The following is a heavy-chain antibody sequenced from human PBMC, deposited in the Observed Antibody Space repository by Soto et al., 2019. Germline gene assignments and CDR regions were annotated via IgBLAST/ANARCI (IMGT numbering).Heavy chain of an antibody. V-gene: IGHV1-58*02. CDR1: GFTFTSSA. D-gene: IGHD2-2*01. J-gene: IGHJ4*02. Sequence: GASVKVSCKASGFTFTSSAMQWVRQARGQRLEWIGWIVVGSGNTNYAQKFQGRVTMTRDTSTSTVYMELSSLRSEDTAVYYCARGDIVVVPAAIPTTQDYWGQGTLVTVSS. CDR2: IVVGSGNT. CDR3: ARGDIVVVPAAIPTTQDY.